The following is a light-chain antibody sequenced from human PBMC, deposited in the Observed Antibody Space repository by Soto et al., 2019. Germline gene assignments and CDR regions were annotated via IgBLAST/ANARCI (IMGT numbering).Light chain of an antibody. Sequence: DIQMTQSPSSLSASVGDRVTITCRASQSVGSLLNWFQQRPGIAPKLLIYAASTLQNGAPSRFSGSGAGTDFTLIISSLQPEDFATYYCQQSYSLPYTFGQGTKLEI. CDR2: AAS. CDR3: QQSYSLPYT. J-gene: IGKJ2*01. CDR1: QSVGSL. V-gene: IGKV1-39*01.